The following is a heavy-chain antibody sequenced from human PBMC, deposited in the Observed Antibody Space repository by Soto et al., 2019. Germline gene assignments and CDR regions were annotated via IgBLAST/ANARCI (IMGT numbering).Heavy chain of an antibody. J-gene: IGHJ4*02. CDR2: IYYSGST. V-gene: IGHV4-59*01. CDR3: ARGLWQHDY. D-gene: IGHD2-21*01. Sequence: QVQLQESGPGLVKPSETLSLTCTVSGGSISSYYWSWIRQPPGEGLEWIGYIYYSGSTNYNPSLKSRVTISVDTSKNQFSLKLSSVTAADTAVYYCARGLWQHDYWARDPWSPSPQ. CDR1: GGSISSYY.